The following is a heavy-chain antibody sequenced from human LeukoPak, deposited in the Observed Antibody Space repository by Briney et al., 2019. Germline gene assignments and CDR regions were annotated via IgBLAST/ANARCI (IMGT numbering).Heavy chain of an antibody. V-gene: IGHV3-48*03. Sequence: GGSLRLSCAASGFTFSSYEMTWVRQAPGKGLEWVSYISSSGSTIYYADSVKGRFTISRDNAKNSLYLQMNSLRAEDTAVYYCARDQHSSSWIYYMDVWGKGTTVTVSS. D-gene: IGHD6-13*01. CDR2: ISSSGSTI. CDR1: GFTFSSYE. J-gene: IGHJ6*03. CDR3: ARDQHSSSWIYYMDV.